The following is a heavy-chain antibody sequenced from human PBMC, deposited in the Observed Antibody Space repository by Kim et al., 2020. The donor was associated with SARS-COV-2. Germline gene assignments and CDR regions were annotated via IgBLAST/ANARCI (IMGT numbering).Heavy chain of an antibody. CDR1: GYIFSIYG. CDR2: INTKDGDT. D-gene: IGHD3-16*01. J-gene: IGHJ4*02. CDR3: VRGTWAEVNDY. Sequence: ASVKVSCKTSGYIFSIYGFSWVRQAPGQGLEWMGWINTKDGDTKYVQKFQDRVTMTTDSSTSTAYMELRSLKFDDTAVYYCVRGTWAEVNDYWGQGTLVT. V-gene: IGHV1-18*01.